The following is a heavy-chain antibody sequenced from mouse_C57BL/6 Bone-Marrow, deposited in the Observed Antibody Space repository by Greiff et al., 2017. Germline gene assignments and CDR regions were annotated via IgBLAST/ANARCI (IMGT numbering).Heavy chain of an antibody. J-gene: IGHJ1*03. V-gene: IGHV1-81*01. D-gene: IGHD1-2*01. CDR1: GYTFTSYG. CDR2: IYPRSGNT. Sequence: VKLVESGAELVRPGASVKLSCKASGYTFTSYGISWVKQRTGQGLEWIGEIYPRSGNTYYNEKFKGKATLTADKSSSTAYMELRSLTSEDSAVYFCARLKGTTAPYWYFDVWGTGTTVTVSA. CDR3: ARLKGTTAPYWYFDV.